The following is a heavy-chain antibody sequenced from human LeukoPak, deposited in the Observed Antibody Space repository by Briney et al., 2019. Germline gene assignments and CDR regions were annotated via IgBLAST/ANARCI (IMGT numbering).Heavy chain of an antibody. J-gene: IGHJ4*02. CDR1: GDSVSSSTAA. V-gene: IGHV6-1*01. CDR2: TYYRSRWYN. CDR3: ARDHGGLDY. Sequence: SQTLSLTCAISGDSVSSSTAAWNWIMQSPSRGLEWLGRTYYRSRWYNDYALSVKSRITISPDTSKNQFSLQLNSVAPEDTAVYYCARDHGGLDYWGQGTVVTVSS.